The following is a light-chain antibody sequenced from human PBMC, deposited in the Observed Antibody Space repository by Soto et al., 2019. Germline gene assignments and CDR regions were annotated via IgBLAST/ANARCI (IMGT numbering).Light chain of an antibody. V-gene: IGLV1-40*01. CDR3: QSYDNSLSGYV. CDR2: ANN. CDR1: SSNIGAGYE. J-gene: IGLJ1*01. Sequence: QSVLTQPPSVSEAPGQRVTISCTGSSSNIGAGYEAHWYQQVPGTAPKLLIYANNNRPSGVPDRFSGSKSGTSASLAITGLQAEDEAEYYCQSYDNSLSGYVFGTGTKLTVL.